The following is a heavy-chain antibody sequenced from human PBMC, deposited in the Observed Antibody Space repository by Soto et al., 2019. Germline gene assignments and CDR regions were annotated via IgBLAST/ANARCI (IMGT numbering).Heavy chain of an antibody. CDR1: GGSISSGDYY. CDR3: ARSKGYQLLYYYYYGMDV. Sequence: KTSETLSLTCTVSGGSISSGDYYWSWIRQPPGKGLEWIGYIYYSGSTYYNPSLKSRVTISVDTSKNQFSLKLSSVTAADTAVYYCARSKGYQLLYYYYYGMDVWGQGTTVTVSS. J-gene: IGHJ6*02. V-gene: IGHV4-30-4*01. CDR2: IYYSGST. D-gene: IGHD2-2*01.